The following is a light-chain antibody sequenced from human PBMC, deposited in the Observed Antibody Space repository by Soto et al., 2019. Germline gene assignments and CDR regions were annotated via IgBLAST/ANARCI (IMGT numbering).Light chain of an antibody. V-gene: IGLV2-14*01. CDR1: SSDVGGYKY. CDR2: EVT. Sequence: QSALTQPASVSGSPGQSITISCTGTSSDVGGYKYVSWYQQHPGKAPKLMIYEVTNRPSGVSNRFSGSKSGYTASLTISGLQAEDEADYYCSSYTSRRTVVFGTGTKVTVL. J-gene: IGLJ1*01. CDR3: SSYTSRRTVV.